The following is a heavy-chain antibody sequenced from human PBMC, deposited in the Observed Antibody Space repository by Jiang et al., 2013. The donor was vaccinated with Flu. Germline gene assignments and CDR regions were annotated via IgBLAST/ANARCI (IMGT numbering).Heavy chain of an antibody. Sequence: GYMYDSGSYNPSLKSRVTISVDTSKNQFSLKLSSVTAADTAVYYCARGLPYYFDTSGYSRPYYGLDVWGKGTTVTVSS. CDR2: MYDSGS. D-gene: IGHD3-22*01. J-gene: IGHJ6*04. V-gene: IGHV4-59*09. CDR3: ARGLPYYFDTSGYSRPYYGLDV.